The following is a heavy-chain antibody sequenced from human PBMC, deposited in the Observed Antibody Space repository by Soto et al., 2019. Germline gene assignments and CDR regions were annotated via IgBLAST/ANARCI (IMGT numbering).Heavy chain of an antibody. J-gene: IGHJ5*02. CDR3: ARARPEGSSTSCYAWWFDP. CDR1: GGSVTSYY. V-gene: IGHV4-59*02. CDR2: IFYTGST. D-gene: IGHD2-2*01. Sequence: SETLSLTCTVSGGSVTSYYWSWIRQPPGKGLEWIGYIFYTGSTNYNPSLKSRVTISVDTSKNQFSLKLRSVTAADTAVYYCARARPEGSSTSCYAWWFDPWGQGTLVTVSS.